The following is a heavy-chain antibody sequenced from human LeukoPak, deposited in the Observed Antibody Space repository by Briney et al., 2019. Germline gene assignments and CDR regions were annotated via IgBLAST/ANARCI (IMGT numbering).Heavy chain of an antibody. Sequence: SQTLSLTCAVSGGSISSGGYSWNWIRQPPGKGLEWIGYIYNSGSTSYNPSLKSRVSLSVDTSKNLFSLTLNSMTAADTAVYYCARGWGPAYCGGDCHRHFDYWGQGTLVTVSS. V-gene: IGHV4-30-4*07. CDR3: ARGWGPAYCGGDCHRHFDY. J-gene: IGHJ4*02. D-gene: IGHD2-21*02. CDR1: GGSISSGGYS. CDR2: IYNSGST.